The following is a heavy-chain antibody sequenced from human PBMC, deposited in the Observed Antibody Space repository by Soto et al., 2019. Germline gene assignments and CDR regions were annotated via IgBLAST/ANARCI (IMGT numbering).Heavy chain of an antibody. J-gene: IGHJ4*02. Sequence: ASVKVSCKASGYTFIGYYLHWVRQAPGQGLEWMGWINPDSGGTNYAQKFQGRVTMTRDTSISTTFMDLNRLRSDDTAVYYCARGAAGDSSLVTYHFDSWGQGTPVTVSS. CDR1: GYTFIGYY. V-gene: IGHV1-2*02. D-gene: IGHD3-16*01. CDR3: ARGAAGDSSLVTYHFDS. CDR2: INPDSGGT.